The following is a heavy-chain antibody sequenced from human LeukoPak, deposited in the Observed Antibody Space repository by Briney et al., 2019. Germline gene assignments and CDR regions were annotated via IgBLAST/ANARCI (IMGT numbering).Heavy chain of an antibody. V-gene: IGHV3-7*01. D-gene: IGHD3-16*01. J-gene: IGHJ4*02. CDR2: IKEDGSKE. CDR1: GFTFSNYW. CDR3: AALWDGGY. Sequence: GCLRLSCAASGFTFSNYWMSWVRQAPGKGLEWVADIKEDGSKEYYMDSVKGRFTISRDNAKNSLFLQMNRLRDEDTAIYYCAALWDGGYWGQGTLVTVSS.